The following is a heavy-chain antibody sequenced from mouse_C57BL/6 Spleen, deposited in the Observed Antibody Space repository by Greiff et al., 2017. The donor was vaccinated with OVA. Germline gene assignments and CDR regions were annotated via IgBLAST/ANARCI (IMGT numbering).Heavy chain of an antibody. D-gene: IGHD2-4*01. V-gene: IGHV1-18*01. Sequence: VQLQQSGPELVKPGASVKIPCKASGYTFTDYNMDWVKQSHGKSLEWIGDINPNNGGTIYNQKFKGKATLTVDKSSSTAYMELRSLTSEDTAVYYCARRTYDSLYFDYWGQGTTLTVSS. CDR1: GYTFTDYN. J-gene: IGHJ2*01. CDR2: INPNNGGT. CDR3: ARRTYDSLYFDY.